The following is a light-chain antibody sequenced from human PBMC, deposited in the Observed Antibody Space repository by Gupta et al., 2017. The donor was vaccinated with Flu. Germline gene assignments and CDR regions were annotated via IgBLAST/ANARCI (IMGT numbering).Light chain of an antibody. J-gene: IGKJ1*01. Sequence: SPSTLCASVGDRVTIACRASQSDSGCFAWYQQKAGKAPKLLIYKASSLESGVPPRFGGSGSATVFTITITHLQPDDFASYYCQKSGSYSTFGRGTKVEI. CDR1: QSDSGC. CDR2: KAS. V-gene: IGKV1-5*03. CDR3: QKSGSYST.